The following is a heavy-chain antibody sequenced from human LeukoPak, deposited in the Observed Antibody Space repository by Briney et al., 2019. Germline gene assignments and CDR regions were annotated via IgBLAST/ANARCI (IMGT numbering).Heavy chain of an antibody. CDR2: TIPIFGTA. D-gene: IGHD3-22*01. CDR3: ARDGLSSGYYSGPFDY. CDR1: GGTFSSYA. V-gene: IGHV1-69*01. J-gene: IGHJ4*02. Sequence: SVKLSCKASGGTFSSYAISWVRQAPGQGLEWMGGTIPIFGTANYAQKFQGRVTITADESTSTDYMELSSLRSEDTAVYYCARDGLSSGYYSGPFDYWGQGTLVTVSS.